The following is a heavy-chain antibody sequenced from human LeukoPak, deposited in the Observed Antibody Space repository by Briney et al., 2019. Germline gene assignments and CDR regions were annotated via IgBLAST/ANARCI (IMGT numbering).Heavy chain of an antibody. Sequence: ASVKVSCKASGYTFTSYGISWVRQAPGQGLEWMGWISAYNGNTNYTQKLQGRVTMTTDTSTSTAYMELRSLRSDDTAVYYCARVGSGSYPRRWDFDYWGQGTLSPSPQ. CDR1: GYTFTSYG. CDR3: ARVGSGSYPRRWDFDY. V-gene: IGHV1-18*01. CDR2: ISAYNGNT. D-gene: IGHD1-26*01. J-gene: IGHJ4*02.